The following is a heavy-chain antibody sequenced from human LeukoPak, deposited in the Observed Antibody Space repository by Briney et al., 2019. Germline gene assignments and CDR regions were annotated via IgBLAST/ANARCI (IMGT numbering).Heavy chain of an antibody. CDR3: ARDWGYYDSSGYFDY. Sequence: ASVKVSCKASGYTFTGYYMHWVRPAPGQGLEWMGWINPNSGGTNYAQKFQGRVTMTRDTSISTAYMELSRLRSDDTAVYYCARDWGYYDSSGYFDYWGQGTLVTVSS. CDR2: INPNSGGT. J-gene: IGHJ4*02. CDR1: GYTFTGYY. V-gene: IGHV1-2*02. D-gene: IGHD3-22*01.